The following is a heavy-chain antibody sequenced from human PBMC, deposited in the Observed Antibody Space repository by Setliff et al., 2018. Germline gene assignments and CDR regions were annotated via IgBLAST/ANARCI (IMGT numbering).Heavy chain of an antibody. J-gene: IGHJ5*02. CDR2: IYHGGDT. V-gene: IGHV4-39*01. CDR1: GGSINSGVYY. Sequence: PSETLSLTCTVSGGSINSGVYYWGWIRQPPGKGLEWIGRIYHGGDTYYNASLKSRLTISVDTSKNQFSLKLRSVTAADTAVYYCARASHSYGSPNWFDPWGPGTLVTVSS. D-gene: IGHD3-22*01. CDR3: ARASHSYGSPNWFDP.